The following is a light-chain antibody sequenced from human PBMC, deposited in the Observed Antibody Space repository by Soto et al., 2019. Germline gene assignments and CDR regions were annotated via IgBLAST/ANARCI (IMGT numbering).Light chain of an antibody. CDR3: QQRSNWPPIT. Sequence: EIVLTQSPATLSLSPGERATLSCRASQSVSSYLAWYQQKPGQAPRLLIYDALTRATGIPARFSGSGSGTDYTLTISSLEPEDFAVYYCQQRSNWPPITFGQGTRLEIK. CDR1: QSVSSY. CDR2: DAL. V-gene: IGKV3-11*01. J-gene: IGKJ5*01.